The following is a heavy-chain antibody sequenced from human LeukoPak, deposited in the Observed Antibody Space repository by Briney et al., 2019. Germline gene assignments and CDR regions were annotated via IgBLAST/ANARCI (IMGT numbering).Heavy chain of an antibody. Sequence: GGSLRLSCAASGFIVSSNYMSWVRQAPGKGLEWVSVIYSGGSTYYTDSVKGRFTISRDNSKNTLYLQMNSLRAEDTAIYYCARGPGIAAAAGPDWGQETLVIVS. D-gene: IGHD6-13*01. CDR1: GFIVSSNY. J-gene: IGHJ4*02. CDR2: IYSGGST. V-gene: IGHV3-53*01. CDR3: ARGPGIAAAAGPD.